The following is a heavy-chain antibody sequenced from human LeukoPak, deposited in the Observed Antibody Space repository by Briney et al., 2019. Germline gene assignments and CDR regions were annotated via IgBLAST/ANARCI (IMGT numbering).Heavy chain of an antibody. D-gene: IGHD6-13*01. CDR3: ARAIPAVPPDNWFDP. CDR2: IIPIFGTA. CDR1: GYTFTSYY. Sequence: GASVKVSCKASGYTFTSYYMHWVRQAPGQGLEWMGGIIPIFGTANYAQKFQGRVTITADESTSTAYMELSSLRSEDTAVYYCARAIPAVPPDNWFDPWGQGTLVTVSS. J-gene: IGHJ5*02. V-gene: IGHV1-69*13.